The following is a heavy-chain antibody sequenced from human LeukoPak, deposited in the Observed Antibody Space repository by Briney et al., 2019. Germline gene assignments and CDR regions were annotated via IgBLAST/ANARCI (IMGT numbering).Heavy chain of an antibody. Sequence: SVSVSCTASGGTFSSYAISWVRQAPGQGLEWMGGIIPIFGTANYAQKFQGRVTITADESTSTAYMELSSLRSEDAAVYYCARGVVRDIVVVPAALYYFDYWGQGTLVTVSS. D-gene: IGHD2-2*01. CDR1: GGTFSSYA. CDR2: IIPIFGTA. V-gene: IGHV1-69*13. J-gene: IGHJ4*02. CDR3: ARGVVRDIVVVPAALYYFDY.